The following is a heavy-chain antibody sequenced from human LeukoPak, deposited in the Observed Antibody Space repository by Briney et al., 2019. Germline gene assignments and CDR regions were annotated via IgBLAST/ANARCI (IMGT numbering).Heavy chain of an antibody. Sequence: ASVKVSCKASGYTFTGYYMHWVRQAPGQGLEWMGWINPNSGGTNYAQKFQGRDTMTRDTSISTAYMELSRLRSDDTAVYYCARGYCSSTSCHNFDYWGQGTLVTVSS. CDR1: GYTFTGYY. J-gene: IGHJ4*02. D-gene: IGHD2-2*01. CDR3: ARGYCSSTSCHNFDY. CDR2: INPNSGGT. V-gene: IGHV1-2*02.